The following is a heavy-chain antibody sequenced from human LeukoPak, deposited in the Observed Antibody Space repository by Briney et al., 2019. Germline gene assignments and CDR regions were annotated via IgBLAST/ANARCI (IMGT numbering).Heavy chain of an antibody. CDR2: INHSGST. CDR1: GGSCSGYY. Sequence: SETLSLTCAVYGGSCSGYYWSWIRQPPGRGLEWIGEINHSGSTNYNPSLKSRVTISVDTSKNQFSLKLSSMTAADTAVYYCARGLRGIAAAGGWFDPWGQGTLVTVSS. J-gene: IGHJ5*02. CDR3: ARGLRGIAAAGGWFDP. D-gene: IGHD6-13*01. V-gene: IGHV4-34*01.